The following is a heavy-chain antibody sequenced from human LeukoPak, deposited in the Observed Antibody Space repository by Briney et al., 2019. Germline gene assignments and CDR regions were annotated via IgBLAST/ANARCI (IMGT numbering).Heavy chain of an antibody. Sequence: SVKVSCKASGGTFSSYAISWVRQAPGQGLEWMGGIIPIFGTANYAQKFQGRVTITADESTSTAYMELSSLRSEDTAVYYCARSTGSSSWPHYSWFDPWGQGTLVTVSS. V-gene: IGHV1-69*13. CDR2: IIPIFGTA. D-gene: IGHD6-13*01. CDR3: ARSTGSSSWPHYSWFDP. CDR1: GGTFSSYA. J-gene: IGHJ5*02.